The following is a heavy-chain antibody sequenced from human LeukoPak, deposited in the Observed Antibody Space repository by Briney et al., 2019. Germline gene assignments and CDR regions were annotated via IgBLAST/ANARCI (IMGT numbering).Heavy chain of an antibody. J-gene: IGHJ4*02. CDR1: GFTFSSYA. D-gene: IGHD2-2*01. CDR2: ISYDGSNK. V-gene: IGHV3-30-3*01. CDR3: AKDTIVVDYFDY. Sequence: PGGSLRLSCAASGFTFSSYAMHWVRQAPGKGLEWVAVISYDGSNKYYADSVKGRFTISRDNSKNTLYLQMNSLRAEDTAVYYCAKDTIVVDYFDYWGQGTLVTVSS.